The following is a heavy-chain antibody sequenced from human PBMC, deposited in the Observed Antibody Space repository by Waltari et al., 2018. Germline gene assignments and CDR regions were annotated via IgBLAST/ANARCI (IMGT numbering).Heavy chain of an antibody. J-gene: IGHJ6*02. CDR1: GGSFSGYY. D-gene: IGHD6-19*01. CDR3: ARMILGRKQWLVSARYYYYGMDV. CDR2: INHSGST. Sequence: QVQLQQWGAGLLKPSETLSLTCAVYGGSFSGYYWSWIRQPPGKGLEWIGEINHSGSTNYNPYLKSRVTISVDTSKNQFSLKLSSVTAADTAVYYCARMILGRKQWLVSARYYYYGMDVWGQGTTVTVSS. V-gene: IGHV4-34*01.